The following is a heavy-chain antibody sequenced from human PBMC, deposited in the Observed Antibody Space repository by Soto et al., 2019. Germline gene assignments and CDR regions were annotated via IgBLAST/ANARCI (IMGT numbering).Heavy chain of an antibody. V-gene: IGHV4-30-4*01. D-gene: IGHD6-6*01. Sequence: SETLSLPCTVSGGSISSGDYYWSWIRQPPGKGLEWIGYIYHSGSTYYNPSLKSRVTISVDTSKNQFSLKLSSVTAADTAVYYCARERPDGARLDPWGQGTLVTVS. CDR3: ARERPDGARLDP. CDR2: IYHSGST. CDR1: GGSISSGDYY. J-gene: IGHJ5*02.